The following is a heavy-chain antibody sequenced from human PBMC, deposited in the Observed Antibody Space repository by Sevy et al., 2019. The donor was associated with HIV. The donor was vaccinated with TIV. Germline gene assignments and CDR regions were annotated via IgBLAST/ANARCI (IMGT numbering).Heavy chain of an antibody. CDR1: EFMFSTYA. V-gene: IGHV3-30-3*01. Sequence: GGSLRLSCAASEFMFSTYAMHWVRQAPGKGLEWVAVISYDGSSHYYADSVKGRFTIYRDNSKNTLFLQMNSLRLEDTAFYYCARDAGYSTDWYPSDYWGQGTLVTVSS. D-gene: IGHD6-19*01. CDR2: ISYDGSSH. J-gene: IGHJ4*02. CDR3: ARDAGYSTDWYPSDY.